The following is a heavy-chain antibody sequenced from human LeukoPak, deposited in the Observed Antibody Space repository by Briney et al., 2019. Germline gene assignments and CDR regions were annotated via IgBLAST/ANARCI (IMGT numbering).Heavy chain of an antibody. D-gene: IGHD2-2*01. Sequence: PGGSLRLSCAASGFTFSSFEMNWVRQAPGKGLEWVSYISSSGSTIYYADSVKGRFTISRDNAKNSLFLLMNSLRAEDTAVYYCASRSYCSSTSCYGGYYYGMDVWGQGTTVTVSS. CDR1: GFTFSSFE. J-gene: IGHJ6*02. V-gene: IGHV3-48*03. CDR2: ISSSGSTI. CDR3: ASRSYCSSTSCYGGYYYGMDV.